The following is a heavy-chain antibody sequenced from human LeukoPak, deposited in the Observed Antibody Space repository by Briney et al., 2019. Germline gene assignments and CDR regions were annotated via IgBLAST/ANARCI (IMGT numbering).Heavy chain of an antibody. Sequence: ASVKVSCKASGYTFTGYYMHWVRQAPGQGLEWMGWINPNSGGTNYAQKFQGRVTMTRDTSISTAYMELSRLRSDDTAVYYCARSAPQYSGYDDGLDYWGQGTLVTVSS. CDR3: ARSAPQYSGYDDGLDY. V-gene: IGHV1-2*02. J-gene: IGHJ4*02. D-gene: IGHD5-12*01. CDR1: GYTFTGYY. CDR2: INPNSGGT.